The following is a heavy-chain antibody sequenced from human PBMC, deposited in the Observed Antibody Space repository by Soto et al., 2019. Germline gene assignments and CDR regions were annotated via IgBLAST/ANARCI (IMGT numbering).Heavy chain of an antibody. CDR2: VSGSGGST. CDR1: GFTFSNYA. V-gene: IGHV3-23*01. CDR3: AKAVYGSSNCYAFEI. D-gene: IGHD3-10*01. J-gene: IGHJ3*02. Sequence: EVLLLESGGGLVQPGGSLRLSCAASGFTFSNYAMTWVRQAPGKGLEWVSGVSGSGGSTYYADSVEGRFTVSRDNSKNVRSLQMNNLRAEDPALYYCAKAVYGSSNCYAFEIWGHGTKVTVSS.